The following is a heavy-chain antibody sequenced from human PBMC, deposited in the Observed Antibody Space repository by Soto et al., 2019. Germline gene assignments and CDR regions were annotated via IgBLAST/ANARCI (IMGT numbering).Heavy chain of an antibody. CDR2: FDPEDGET. CDR1: GYTFTSYD. D-gene: IGHD4-17*01. J-gene: IGHJ6*03. Sequence: XSVKVSCKASGYTFTSYDINLVRHATGQGLEWMGGFDPEDGETIYAQKFQGRVTMTEDTSTDTAYMELSSLRYEDTAVYYCATGRRPTGYYYMDVWGKGTTVTVSS. V-gene: IGHV1-24*01. CDR3: ATGRRPTGYYYMDV.